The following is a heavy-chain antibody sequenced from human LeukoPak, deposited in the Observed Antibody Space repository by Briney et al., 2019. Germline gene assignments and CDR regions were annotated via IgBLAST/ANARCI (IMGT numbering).Heavy chain of an antibody. J-gene: IGHJ6*03. CDR3: AKDRCSNGIGCYYYYMDV. CDR2: IQYDGSNE. CDR1: GFTFSSYG. D-gene: IGHD2-8*01. V-gene: IGHV3-30*02. Sequence: GGSLRLSCAASGFTFSSYGMHWVRQAPGKGLEWVAYIQYDGSNEQYADSVKGRFSISRDSSKDILYLQLNSLRAEDTAVYYCAKDRCSNGIGCYYYYMDVWGKGTTVTISS.